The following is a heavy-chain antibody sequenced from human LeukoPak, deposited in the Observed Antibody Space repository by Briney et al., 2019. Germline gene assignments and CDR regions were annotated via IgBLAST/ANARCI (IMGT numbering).Heavy chain of an antibody. D-gene: IGHD6-19*01. V-gene: IGHV4-59*01. J-gene: IGHJ4*02. CDR1: GGSISYYY. CDR2: VYYSGST. CDR3: ARHSYSSGLDY. Sequence: SETLSLTCTVSGGSISYYYWSWIRQPPGKGLDWIGFVYYSGSTNYNPALKSRVTISVDTSKSQFSLKLGSVTAADTAAYYCARHSYSSGLDYWGQGTLVTVSS.